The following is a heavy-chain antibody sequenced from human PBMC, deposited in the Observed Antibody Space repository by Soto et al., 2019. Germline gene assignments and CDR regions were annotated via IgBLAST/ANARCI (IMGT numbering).Heavy chain of an antibody. CDR2: IYYSGST. CDR1: GGSISSYY. J-gene: IGHJ6*02. CDR3: ARAPGAVAGDDNYYYYYGMDV. D-gene: IGHD6-19*01. Sequence: PSETLSLTCTVSGGSISSYYWSWIRQPPGKGLEWIGYIYYSGSTNYNPSLKSRVTISVDTSKNQFSLKLSSVTAADTAVYYCARAPGAVAGDDNYYYYYGMDVWGQGTTVTVSS. V-gene: IGHV4-59*01.